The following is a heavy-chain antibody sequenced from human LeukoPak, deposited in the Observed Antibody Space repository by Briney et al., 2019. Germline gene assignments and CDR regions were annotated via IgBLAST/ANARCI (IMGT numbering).Heavy chain of an antibody. CDR1: GYTFTDYY. CDR3: ARDVFAKYSTHHKFDP. J-gene: IGHJ5*02. CDR2: INPNSGGT. Sequence: GASVKVSCKASGYTFTDYYMHWVRQAPGQGLEWMGWINPNSGGTNYAQNFQGRVTMTRDTSISTAYMEFSRLRSDDTAMYYCARDVFAKYSTHHKFDPWGQGTLVIVSS. D-gene: IGHD1-26*01. V-gene: IGHV1-2*02.